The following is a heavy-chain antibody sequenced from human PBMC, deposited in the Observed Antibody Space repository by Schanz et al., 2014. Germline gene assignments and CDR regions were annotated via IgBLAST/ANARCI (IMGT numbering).Heavy chain of an antibody. CDR3: ARGREVVAKIFDV. Sequence: GQLVESGGGVVQPGRSLRLSCAASGFTLSSYGMNWVRQAPGKGLEWVSYISSSSSTIYYADSVKGRFTISRDNAKNSLYLQMNSLRAEDTGVYYCARGREVVAKIFDVWGQGTMVTVSS. D-gene: IGHD3-22*01. CDR2: ISSSSSTI. CDR1: GFTLSSYG. V-gene: IGHV3-48*01. J-gene: IGHJ3*01.